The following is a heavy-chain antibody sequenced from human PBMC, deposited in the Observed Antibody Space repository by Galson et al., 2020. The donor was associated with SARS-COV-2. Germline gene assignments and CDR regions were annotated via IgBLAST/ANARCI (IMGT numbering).Heavy chain of an antibody. D-gene: IGHD3-22*01. J-gene: IGHJ4*02. CDR3: AHVLSGSPGAFDY. CDR2: IYWDDDK. V-gene: IGHV2-5*02. Sequence: SGPTLVKHTQTLTLTCTCPGFSVNTRGVGVGWVRQPPGKALEWLALIYWDDDKGYSPYLKSRLAITKDTSRNQVDLTLANMDPLDTGTYYCAHVLSGSPGAFDYWGQGILVTV. CDR1: GFSVNTRGVG.